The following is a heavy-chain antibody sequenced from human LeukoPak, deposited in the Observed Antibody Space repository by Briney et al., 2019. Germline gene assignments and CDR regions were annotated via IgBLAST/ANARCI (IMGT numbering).Heavy chain of an antibody. V-gene: IGHV4-34*01. D-gene: IGHD3-22*01. CDR1: GGSFSGYY. Sequence: SETLSLTCAVYGGSFSGYYWSWIRQPPRKGLECIGEIKHSGSPNYNPSLKSRVTISVDPYKNQFSLKLSSVTAADTAVYYCASSGYYSYFDYWGQGTLVTVSS. CDR3: ASSGYYSYFDY. CDR2: IKHSGSP. J-gene: IGHJ4*02.